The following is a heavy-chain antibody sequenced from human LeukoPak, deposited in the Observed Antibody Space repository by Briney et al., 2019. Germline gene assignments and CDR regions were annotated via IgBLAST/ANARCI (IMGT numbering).Heavy chain of an antibody. D-gene: IGHD5-18*01. J-gene: IGHJ4*02. CDR3: ARAQDSYGYDY. Sequence: PSETLSLTCTVSGGSISSGDYYWSWIRQPPGKGLEWIGYIYYSGSTYYNPSLKSRVTISVDTPKNQFSLKLSSVTAADTAVYYCARAQDSYGYDYWGQGTLVTVSS. CDR2: IYYSGST. CDR1: GGSISSGDYY. V-gene: IGHV4-30-4*08.